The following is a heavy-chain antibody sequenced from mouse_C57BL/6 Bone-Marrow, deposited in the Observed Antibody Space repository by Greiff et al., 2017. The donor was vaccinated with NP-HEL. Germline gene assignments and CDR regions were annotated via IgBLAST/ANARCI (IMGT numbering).Heavy chain of an antibody. CDR1: GYTFTSYW. CDR3: ARLGGYYVYFDY. D-gene: IGHD2-3*01. J-gene: IGHJ2*01. V-gene: IGHV1-55*01. CDR2: IYPGSGST. Sequence: QVQLQQPGAELVKPGASVKMSCKASGYTFTSYWITWVKQRPGQGLEWIGDIYPGSGSTNYNEKFKSKATLTVDTSSSTAYMQLSSLTSEDSAVYYCARLGGYYVYFDYWGQGTTLTVSS.